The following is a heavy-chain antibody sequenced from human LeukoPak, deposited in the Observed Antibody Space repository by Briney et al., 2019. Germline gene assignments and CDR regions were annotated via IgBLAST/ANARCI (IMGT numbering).Heavy chain of an antibody. J-gene: IGHJ4*02. D-gene: IGHD3-22*01. CDR1: GFTFSDFG. V-gene: IGHV3-11*01. CDR3: ARAKRYYYDSSGYPDY. CDR2: ISSSGSNI. Sequence: GGSLRLSCAASGFTFSDFGMNWVRQAPGKGLEWVSYISSSGSNIYYADSVKGRFTISRDNAKNSLYLQMNSLRAEDTAVYYCARAKRYYYDSSGYPDYWGQGTLVTVSS.